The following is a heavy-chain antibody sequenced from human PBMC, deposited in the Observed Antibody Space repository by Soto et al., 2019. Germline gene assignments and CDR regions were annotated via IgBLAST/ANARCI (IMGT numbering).Heavy chain of an antibody. CDR3: ARDPAYGSSSVPVGWFDP. D-gene: IGHD6-6*01. V-gene: IGHV1-18*01. CDR1: GYTFTSYG. CDR2: ISAYNGNT. Sequence: GASVKVSCKASGYTFTSYGISWVRQAPGQGLEWMVCISAYNGNTNYAQKLQGRVTMTTDTSTSTAYMELRSLRSDDTAVYYCARDPAYGSSSVPVGWFDPWGQGTLVTVSS. J-gene: IGHJ5*02.